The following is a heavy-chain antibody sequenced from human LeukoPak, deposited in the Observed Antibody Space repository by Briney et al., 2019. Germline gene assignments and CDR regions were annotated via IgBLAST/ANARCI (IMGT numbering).Heavy chain of an antibody. Sequence: GGSLRLSCAASGFTFSSYSMNWVRQAPGKGLEWVSGISWNSGSIGYADSVKGRFTISRDNAKNSLYLQMNSLRAEDTALYYCAKGTYYYDSSGYYSGYFDYWGQGTLVTVSS. CDR1: GFTFSSYS. V-gene: IGHV3-9*01. D-gene: IGHD3-22*01. CDR2: ISWNSGSI. J-gene: IGHJ4*02. CDR3: AKGTYYYDSSGYYSGYFDY.